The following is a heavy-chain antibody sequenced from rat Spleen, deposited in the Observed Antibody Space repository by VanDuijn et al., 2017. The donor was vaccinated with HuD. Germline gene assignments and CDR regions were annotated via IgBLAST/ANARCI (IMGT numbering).Heavy chain of an antibody. D-gene: IGHD1-1*01. J-gene: IGHJ2*01. Sequence: EVQLVESGGGLVQPGRSLKLSCAASGFTFSDYNMAWARQAPKKGLEWVATISYDGSSTYYRDSVKGRFPISRDNAQSTLYLQMDSLRSEDTATYYCVRAPFYYGFDHWGQGVMVTVSS. CDR2: ISYDGSST. V-gene: IGHV5-7*01. CDR1: GFTFSDYN. CDR3: VRAPFYYGFDH.